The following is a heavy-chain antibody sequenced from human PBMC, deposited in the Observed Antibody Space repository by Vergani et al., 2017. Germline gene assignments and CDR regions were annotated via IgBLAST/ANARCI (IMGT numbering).Heavy chain of an antibody. CDR1: GFIFSHYW. Sequence: EVQLVESGGGLVQPGGSLRLSCAASGFIFSHYWMSWVRQAPGKGLEWVANINQDGSEKYYVDSVKGRFTISRDNAKNSLYLQMNSLRAEDTALYYCAREASSGFYDYFDYWGQGTLVTVSS. CDR3: AREASSGFYDYFDY. J-gene: IGHJ4*02. D-gene: IGHD6-19*01. CDR2: INQDGSEK. V-gene: IGHV3-7*01.